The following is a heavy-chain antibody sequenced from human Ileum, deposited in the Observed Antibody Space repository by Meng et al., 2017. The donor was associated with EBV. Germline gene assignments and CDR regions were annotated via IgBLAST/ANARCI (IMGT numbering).Heavy chain of an antibody. J-gene: IGHJ4*02. CDR3: ARAPPYGPCFDN. CDR2: ISSSSSYI. D-gene: IGHD4-17*01. V-gene: IGHV3-21*01. Sequence: EVQLVECGGXLVKPGXSQRLSCAASGFTFSSYSMNWVRLAPGKGLEWVSSISSSSSYIYYADSVKGRFTISRDNAKNSLSLQMNSLIAEDTAVYYCARAPPYGPCFDNWGQGTLGTVAS. CDR1: GFTFSSYS.